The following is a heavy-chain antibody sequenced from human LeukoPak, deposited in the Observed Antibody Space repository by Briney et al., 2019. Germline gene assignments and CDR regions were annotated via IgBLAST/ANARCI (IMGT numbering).Heavy chain of an antibody. J-gene: IGHJ4*02. CDR2: IYYSGNT. Sequence: SETLSLTCTVSGDSISTSNSYWGWIRQPPGKGLEWIGSIYYSGNTYYNASLKSRVTISVDTSKNQFSLKLSSVTAADTAVYYCARHGTPLRYGSGNYYKGAPFDYWGQGTLVTVSS. D-gene: IGHD3-10*01. CDR1: GDSISTSNSY. V-gene: IGHV4-39*01. CDR3: ARHGTPLRYGSGNYYKGAPFDY.